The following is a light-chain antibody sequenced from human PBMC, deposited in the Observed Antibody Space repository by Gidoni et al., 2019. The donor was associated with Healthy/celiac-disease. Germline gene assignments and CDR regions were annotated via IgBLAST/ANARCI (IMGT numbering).Light chain of an antibody. CDR3: QAWDSSTVV. CDR2: PDS. CDR1: KLGDKY. V-gene: IGLV3-1*01. J-gene: IGLJ2*01. Sequence: SYELTQPPSVSVSPGQTASINCSGDKLGDKYACWYQQKPGQSPVLVIYPDSKRPSGIPERFSGSNSGNTATLTISGTQAMDEADYYCQAWDSSTVVFGGGTKLTVL.